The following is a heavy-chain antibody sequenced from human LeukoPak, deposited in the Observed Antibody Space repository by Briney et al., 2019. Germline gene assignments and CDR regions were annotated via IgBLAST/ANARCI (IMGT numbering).Heavy chain of an antibody. CDR3: ARDGEYSSDSGGGNYFDY. Sequence: GGSLRLSCAASGFTFSSYAMHWVRQAPGKGLEWVAVISYDGSNKYYADSVKGRFTISRDNSKNTLYLQMNSLRAEDTAVYYCARDGEYSSDSGGGNYFDYWGQGTLVTVSS. CDR2: ISYDGSNK. V-gene: IGHV3-30-3*01. J-gene: IGHJ4*02. D-gene: IGHD4-23*01. CDR1: GFTFSSYA.